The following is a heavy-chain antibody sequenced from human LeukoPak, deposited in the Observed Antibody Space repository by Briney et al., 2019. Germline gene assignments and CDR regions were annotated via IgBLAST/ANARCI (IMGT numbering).Heavy chain of an antibody. CDR1: GGSLSSGSDY. D-gene: IGHD3-3*01. V-gene: IGHV4-61*02. J-gene: IGHJ4*02. CDR3: ARSGYSNFDY. Sequence: TSETLSLTCTVSGGSLSSGSDYWSWIRQSAGKGLEWIGRIYASGSTNHNPSLKSRVTISVDTSKNQFSLKLSSVTAADTAVYYCARSGYSNFDYWGQGTLVTVSS. CDR2: IYASGST.